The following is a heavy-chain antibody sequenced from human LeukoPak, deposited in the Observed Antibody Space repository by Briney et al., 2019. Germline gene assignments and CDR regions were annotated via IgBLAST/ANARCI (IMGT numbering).Heavy chain of an antibody. CDR1: GFTFDDYG. V-gene: IGHV3-20*04. CDR3: ARGPSYYYDSSGYLFDY. Sequence: GGSLRLSCAASGFTFDDYGMSWVGQAPGKGLEWVSGINWNGGSTGYADSVKGRFTISRDNAKNSLYLQMNSLRAEDTALYYCARGPSYYYDSSGYLFDYWGQGTLVTVSS. J-gene: IGHJ4*02. CDR2: INWNGGST. D-gene: IGHD3-22*01.